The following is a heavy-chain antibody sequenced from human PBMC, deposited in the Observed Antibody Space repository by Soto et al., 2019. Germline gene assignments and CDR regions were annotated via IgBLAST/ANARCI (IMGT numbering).Heavy chain of an antibody. Sequence: SGPTLVHPTQTLTLRCTLSGFSLSASGMRVSWIRQPPGKALEWLARIDWDDDKFYNTSLRTRLTISKDSSKNQVVLTMTNMDPVDTATYYCARMFHCSGGTCPFDYWGQGALVTVSS. J-gene: IGHJ4*02. CDR3: ARMFHCSGGTCPFDY. CDR2: IDWDDDK. D-gene: IGHD2-15*01. V-gene: IGHV2-70*04. CDR1: GFSLSASGMR.